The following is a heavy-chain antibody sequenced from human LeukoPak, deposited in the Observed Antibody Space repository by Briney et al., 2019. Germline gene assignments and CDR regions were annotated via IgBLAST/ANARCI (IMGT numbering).Heavy chain of an antibody. J-gene: IGHJ6*03. Sequence: SETLSLTCAASGYSISNGYYWVWIRQPPGRGLEWIGSLYHSDSAYYNTSLRSRVSMSVDTSKNQFSLTLSFVTAAGTAVYYCARQHDSYYYYYIDVWGSGTTVTVSS. V-gene: IGHV4-38-2*01. CDR2: LYHSDSA. CDR3: ARQHDSYYYYYIDV. CDR1: GYSISNGYY.